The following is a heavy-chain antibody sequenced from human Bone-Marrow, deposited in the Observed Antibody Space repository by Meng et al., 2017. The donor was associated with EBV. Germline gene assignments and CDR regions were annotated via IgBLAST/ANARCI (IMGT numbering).Heavy chain of an antibody. CDR2: INHSGST. J-gene: IGHJ5*02. CDR3: ARGGAVAGFWVWFDP. Sequence: QVQRQQWGVGLLRPSETRALNCAVYGGSFSGYYWSWIRQPPGKGLEWIGEINHSGSTNYNPSLKSRVTISVDTSKNQFSLKLSSVTAADTAVYYCARGGAVAGFWVWFDPWGQGTLVTVSS. V-gene: IGHV4-34*01. CDR1: GGSFSGYY. D-gene: IGHD6-19*01.